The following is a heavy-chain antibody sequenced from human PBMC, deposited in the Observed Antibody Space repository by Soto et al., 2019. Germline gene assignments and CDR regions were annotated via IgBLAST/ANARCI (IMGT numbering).Heavy chain of an antibody. CDR1: GYSFSIYW. V-gene: IGHV5-51*01. CDR2: IYPGDSDT. CDR3: ARHHGSPGSYFGMDV. Sequence: PGESLKISCKGSGYSFSIYWINWVLQMPGKGLEWMGIIYPGDSDTRYSPSFQGQVTISADKSISTAYLQWRSLKASDTAMYYCARHHGSPGSYFGMDVWGQGTTVTVSS. J-gene: IGHJ6*02. D-gene: IGHD6-13*01.